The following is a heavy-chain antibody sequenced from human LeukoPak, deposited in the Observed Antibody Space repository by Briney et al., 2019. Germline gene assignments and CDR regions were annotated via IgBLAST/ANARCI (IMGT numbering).Heavy chain of an antibody. D-gene: IGHD6-13*01. V-gene: IGHV4-61*08. CDR3: ARSKGNSWLWFDP. CDR1: GGSVSSVDNY. J-gene: IGHJ5*02. Sequence: SETLSLTWTVSGGSVSSVDNYWSWIRQPPGKGLEWLGYIYYNGNTKYNSSLKSRVTISADTSKNQFSLKLSSVTAADTAVYYCARSKGNSWLWFDPWGQGTLVTVSS. CDR2: IYYNGNT.